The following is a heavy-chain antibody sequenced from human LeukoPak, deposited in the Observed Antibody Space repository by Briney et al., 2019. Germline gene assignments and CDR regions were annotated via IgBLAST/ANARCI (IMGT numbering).Heavy chain of an antibody. V-gene: IGHV3-21*01. CDR3: ARDPQGPYCSSTSCPELSYGMDV. D-gene: IGHD2-2*01. CDR2: IRISGSKT. J-gene: IGHJ6*02. CDR1: EFDFSSHA. Sequence: GGSLRLSCAASEFDFSSHAMTWVRQAPGKGLEWVSAIRISGSKTYYADSVKGRFTISRDNAKNSLYLQMNSLRAEDTAVYYCARDPQGPYCSSTSCPELSYGMDVWGQGTTVTVSS.